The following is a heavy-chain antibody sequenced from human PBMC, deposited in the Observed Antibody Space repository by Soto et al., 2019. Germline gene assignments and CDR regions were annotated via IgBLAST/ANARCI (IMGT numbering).Heavy chain of an antibody. Sequence: QLQLQESGPGLVKPSETLSLTCTVSGGSISSSSYYWGWIRQPPGKGLEWIGSIYYSGSTYYNPSLKSRVTISVDTSKNQFSLKLSSVTAADTAVYYCASLRSLYSGSYQRGVVWFDPWGQGTLVTVSS. V-gene: IGHV4-39*01. CDR1: GGSISSSSYY. CDR3: ASLRSLYSGSYQRGVVWFDP. J-gene: IGHJ5*02. CDR2: IYYSGST. D-gene: IGHD1-26*01.